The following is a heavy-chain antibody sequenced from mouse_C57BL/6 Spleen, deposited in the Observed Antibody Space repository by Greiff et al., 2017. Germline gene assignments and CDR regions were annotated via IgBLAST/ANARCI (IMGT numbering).Heavy chain of an antibody. Sequence: EVKLQESGPGLVKPSQSLSLTCSVTGYSITSGYYWNWIRQFPGNKLEWMGYISYDGSNNYNPSLKNRISITRDTSKNQFFLKFNSVTTEDTATYYCARGFYDYDEDWYFDVWGTGTTVTVSS. V-gene: IGHV3-6*01. CDR1: GYSITSGYY. CDR3: ARGFYDYDEDWYFDV. CDR2: ISYDGSN. D-gene: IGHD2-4*01. J-gene: IGHJ1*03.